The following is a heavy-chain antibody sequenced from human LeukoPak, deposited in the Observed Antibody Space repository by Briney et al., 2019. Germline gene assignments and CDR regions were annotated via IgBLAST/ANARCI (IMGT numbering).Heavy chain of an antibody. Sequence: SETLSLTCTVSGGSISNDYWSWIRQAAGKELEWIGRIYTRGSTNYNPSLKSRVTISLDKSKKQFSLNLNSVTAADTAVYYCARDVRHYYYMDVWGKGTTVTVSS. CDR2: IYTRGST. CDR3: ARDVRHYYYMDV. V-gene: IGHV4-4*07. J-gene: IGHJ6*03. CDR1: GGSISNDY.